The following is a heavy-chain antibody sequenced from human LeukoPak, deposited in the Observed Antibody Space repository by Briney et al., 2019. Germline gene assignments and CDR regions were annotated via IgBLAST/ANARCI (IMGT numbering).Heavy chain of an antibody. CDR3: ARAFHDAHDI. CDR2: ISSSGNNI. Sequence: GGSLRLSCAASGFTFSDYYMTWIRQAPGKGLEWVSYISSSGNNIYDADSMKGRFTISRDNAKNSLYLQMNSLRAEDTAVYYCARAFHDAHDIWGQGTMVTVS. J-gene: IGHJ3*02. V-gene: IGHV3-11*01. CDR1: GFTFSDYY.